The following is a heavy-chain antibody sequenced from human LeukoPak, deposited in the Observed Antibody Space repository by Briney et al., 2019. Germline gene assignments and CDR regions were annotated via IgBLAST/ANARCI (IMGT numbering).Heavy chain of an antibody. J-gene: IGHJ4*02. CDR1: GFSFSSYA. CDR3: AKWGDYDVLTGYYDSDY. CDR2: ISGRDDST. V-gene: IGHV3-23*01. Sequence: PGASLRLSCAASGFSFSSYAMSWVRQVPGKGLEWVSAISGRDDSTYYADSVKGRFTISRDTSKNTLYLQMNSLRAEDTAVYYCAKWGDYDVLTGYYDSDYWGQGTLVTVSS. D-gene: IGHD3-9*01.